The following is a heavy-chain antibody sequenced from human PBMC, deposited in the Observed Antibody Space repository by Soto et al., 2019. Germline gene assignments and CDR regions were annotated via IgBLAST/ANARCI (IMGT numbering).Heavy chain of an antibody. Sequence: PSETLSLTCAVYGGSFSGYYWSWIRQPPGKGLEWIGEINHSGSTNYNPSLKSRVTISVDTSKNQFSLKLSSVTAADTAVYYCARGLGGYCSSTSCYVGGYYYYYYMDVWGKGTTVTLS. CDR3: ARGLGGYCSSTSCYVGGYYYYYYMDV. CDR2: INHSGST. J-gene: IGHJ6*03. CDR1: GGSFSGYY. V-gene: IGHV4-34*01. D-gene: IGHD2-2*01.